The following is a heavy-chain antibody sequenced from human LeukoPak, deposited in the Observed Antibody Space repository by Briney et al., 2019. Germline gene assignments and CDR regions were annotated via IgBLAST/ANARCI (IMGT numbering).Heavy chain of an antibody. J-gene: IGHJ3*02. CDR1: GFTFSSYS. Sequence: PGGSLRLSCAASGFTFSSYSMNWVRQAPGKGLEWVSSISSSSSYIYYADSVKGRFTISRDNAKNSLYLQMNSLRPEDTAVYYCASRSTMGRAFDIWGQGTMVTVSS. CDR3: ASRSTMGRAFDI. D-gene: IGHD1-14*01. CDR2: ISSSSSYI. V-gene: IGHV3-21*01.